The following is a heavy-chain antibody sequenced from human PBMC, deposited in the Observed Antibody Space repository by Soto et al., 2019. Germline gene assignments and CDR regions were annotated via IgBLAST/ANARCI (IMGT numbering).Heavy chain of an antibody. CDR2: IIPIFGTA. J-gene: IGHJ5*02. D-gene: IGHD2-15*01. V-gene: IGHV1-69*13. CDR1: GGTFSSYA. Sequence: ASVKVSCKASGGTFSSYAISWVRQAPGQGLEWMGGIIPIFGTANYAQKFQGRVTITADESTSTAYMELSSLRSEDTAVYYCARSCSGGSRYSSWGQGTLVTVSS. CDR3: ARSCSGGSRYSS.